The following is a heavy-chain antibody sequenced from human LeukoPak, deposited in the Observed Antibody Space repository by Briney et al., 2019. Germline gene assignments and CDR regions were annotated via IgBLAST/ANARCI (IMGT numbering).Heavy chain of an antibody. CDR3: ARENLYDTTRAYDY. D-gene: IGHD3-22*01. V-gene: IGHV1-69*06. CDR1: GGTFSRYA. Sequence: SVKVSCKASGGTFSRYAISWVRQAPGQGLEWMGGITPMFGTANYAQKFQGRVTITADKSTSTAYMELSSLRSEDTAVYYCARENLYDTTRAYDYWGQGTLVTVSS. J-gene: IGHJ4*02. CDR2: ITPMFGTA.